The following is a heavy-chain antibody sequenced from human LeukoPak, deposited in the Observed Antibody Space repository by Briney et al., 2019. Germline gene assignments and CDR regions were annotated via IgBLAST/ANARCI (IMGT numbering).Heavy chain of an antibody. CDR1: GYTFTSYG. CDR3: ARDLLPMTKAGVVND. V-gene: IGHV1-18*01. J-gene: IGHJ4*02. Sequence: ASVKVSCKASGYTFTSYGISWVRQAPGQGLEWMGWISAYNGNTNYAQKLQGRVTMTTDTSTSTAYMELRSLRSDDTAVYYCARDLLPMTKAGVVNDWGQGSLVIVSA. CDR2: ISAYNGNT. D-gene: IGHD3-3*01.